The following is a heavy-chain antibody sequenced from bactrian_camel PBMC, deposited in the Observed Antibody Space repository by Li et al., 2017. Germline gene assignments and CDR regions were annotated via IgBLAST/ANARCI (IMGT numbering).Heavy chain of an antibody. CDR1: AYNPRPTC. CDR3: AAARCEGSIDFDYDY. Sequence: HVQLVESGGDSVQAGGSLRLSCATSAYNPRPTCMGWFRQAPGKEREIVATIDHDRGTTYSDDVKGRFTISEVGARDTLFLQMNNLKPLDTATYICAAARCEGSIDFDYDYWGQGTQVTVS. J-gene: IGHJ4*01. CDR2: IDHDRGT. V-gene: IGHV3S53*01. D-gene: IGHD3*01.